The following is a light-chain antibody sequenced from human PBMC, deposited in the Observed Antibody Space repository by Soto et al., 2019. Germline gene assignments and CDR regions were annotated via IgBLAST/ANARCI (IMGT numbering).Light chain of an antibody. V-gene: IGKV1-39*01. Sequence: DIQMTQFPSSLSASVGDRVTITCRASQSISTFLNWYQQRPGEAPELLIYGTSTLQSEVPSRFSGSGFGTDITLTISGLQPEDFATYYCQLSHNTRRTFGQGTKVEIK. CDR2: GTS. J-gene: IGKJ1*01. CDR1: QSISTF. CDR3: QLSHNTRRT.